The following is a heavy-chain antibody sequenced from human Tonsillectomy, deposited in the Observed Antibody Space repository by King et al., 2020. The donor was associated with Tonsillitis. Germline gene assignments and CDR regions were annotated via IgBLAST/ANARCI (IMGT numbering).Heavy chain of an antibody. V-gene: IGHV4-61*02. CDR2: IYSSGST. D-gene: IGHD3-10*01. CDR1: GGSISTGSYY. J-gene: IGHJ4*02. CDR3: AREATYYFDSGSYADV. Sequence: VQLQESGPGLVKPSQTLSLICTVSGGSISTGSYYWSWIRQSAGKGLEWIGRIYSSGSTNYNPSLKSRVFMSVDTSKNQFSLGLSSVAAADTAVYYCAREATYYFDSGSYADVWGQGTLVTVSS.